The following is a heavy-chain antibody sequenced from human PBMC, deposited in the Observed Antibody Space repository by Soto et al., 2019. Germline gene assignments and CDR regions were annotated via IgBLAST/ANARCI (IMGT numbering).Heavy chain of an antibody. CDR2: IHNSGTS. CDR1: GGSIKSSDYH. J-gene: IGHJ4*02. Sequence: RSLTCTVSGGSIKSSDYHWGWTRQSPAKGLEWIGYIHNSGTSFYNPSLRGRVTVTLDTSRSQFSLTLASVTAADTAVYYCVREERIAAPQLDYWGQGIPVTVSS. V-gene: IGHV4-30-4*01. CDR3: VREERIAAPQLDY. D-gene: IGHD6-6*01.